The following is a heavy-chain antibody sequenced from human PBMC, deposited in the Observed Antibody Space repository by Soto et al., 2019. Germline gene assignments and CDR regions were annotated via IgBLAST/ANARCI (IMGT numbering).Heavy chain of an antibody. Sequence: SETLSLTCTVSGDSINNGNYYWSWIRQPPGKGLEWIGYIYYSGSTNYNPSLKSRVTISVDTSKNQFSLKLSSVTAADTAVYYCARDYFSGGYDFEVRWFDPWGQGTLVTVSS. V-gene: IGHV4-61*01. CDR1: GDSINNGNYY. J-gene: IGHJ5*02. CDR3: ARDYFSGGYDFEVRWFDP. D-gene: IGHD5-12*01. CDR2: IYYSGST.